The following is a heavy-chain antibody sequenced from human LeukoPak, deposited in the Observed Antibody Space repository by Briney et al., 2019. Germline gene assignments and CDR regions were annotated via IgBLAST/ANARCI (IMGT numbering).Heavy chain of an antibody. Sequence: GGSLRLSCAASEFAFSKYWMRWVRQAPGKGLEWVANIKEDGTEKNYVGSVKSPFTISRDNPKNSLYLQITSLRDEDTPVYYCTTWGPWSHFDYWGQGTLVSVSS. CDR1: EFAFSKYW. V-gene: IGHV3-7*01. D-gene: IGHD3-3*01. CDR2: IKEDGTEK. J-gene: IGHJ4*02. CDR3: TTWGPWSHFDY.